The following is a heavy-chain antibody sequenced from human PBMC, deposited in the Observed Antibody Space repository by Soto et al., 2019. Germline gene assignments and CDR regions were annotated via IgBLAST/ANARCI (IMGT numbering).Heavy chain of an antibody. CDR1: GYSFTSYW. CDR2: IYPGDSDT. D-gene: IGHD3-16*01. CDR3: ARPYYDYVWGGYAPVDWYFDL. J-gene: IGHJ2*01. V-gene: IGHV5-51*01. Sequence: GESLKISCKGSGYSFTSYWIGWVRQMPGKGLEWMGIIYPGDSDTRYSPSFQGQVTISADKSISTAYLQWSSLKASDTAMYYCARPYYDYVWGGYAPVDWYFDLWGRGTLVTVSS.